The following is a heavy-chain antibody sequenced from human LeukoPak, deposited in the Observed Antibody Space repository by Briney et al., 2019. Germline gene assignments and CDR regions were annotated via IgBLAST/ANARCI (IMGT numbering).Heavy chain of an antibody. Sequence: SVKVSCKASGGTFSSYAISWVRQAPGQGLEWMGRIIPIFGTANYAQKFQGRVTITTDESTSTAYMELSSPRSEDTAVYYCASYKNYYGSGTHFDYWGQGTLVTVSS. CDR2: IIPIFGTA. CDR3: ASYKNYYGSGTHFDY. D-gene: IGHD3-10*01. CDR1: GGTFSSYA. J-gene: IGHJ4*02. V-gene: IGHV1-69*05.